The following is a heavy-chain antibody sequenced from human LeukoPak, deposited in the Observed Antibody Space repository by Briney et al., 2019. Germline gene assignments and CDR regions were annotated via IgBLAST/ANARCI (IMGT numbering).Heavy chain of an antibody. CDR1: GGSFSGYY. J-gene: IGHJ4*02. D-gene: IGHD3-16*01. CDR2: INHSGST. Sequence: SETLSLTCAVYGGSFSGYYWSWIRQPPGKGLEWIGEINHSGSTNYNPSLKSRVTISVDASKNQFSLRLNSVTAADTAVYYCARLNGGGWGQGTLVTVSS. CDR3: ARLNGGG. V-gene: IGHV4-34*01.